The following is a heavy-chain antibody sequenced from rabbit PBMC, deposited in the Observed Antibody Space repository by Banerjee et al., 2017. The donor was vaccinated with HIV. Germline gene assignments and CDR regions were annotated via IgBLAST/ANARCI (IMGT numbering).Heavy chain of an antibody. V-gene: IGHV1S45*01. CDR3: ARDLAGVIGWNFNF. D-gene: IGHD4-1*01. Sequence: QEQLVESGGDLVKPGASLTLTCTASGFTLSSYWMYWVRQTPGKGLEWIACIYAGSSGSTWYASWAKGRFTISKASSTTVTLQMTSLTAADTATYFCARDLAGVIGWNFNFWGPGTLVTVS. CDR2: IYAGSSGST. J-gene: IGHJ4*01. CDR1: GFTLSSYW.